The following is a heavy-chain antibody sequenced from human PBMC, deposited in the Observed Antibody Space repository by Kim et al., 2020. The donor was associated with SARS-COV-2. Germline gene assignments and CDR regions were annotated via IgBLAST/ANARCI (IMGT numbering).Heavy chain of an antibody. CDR3: ARDSSDYYDSSGYYQEKYYFDY. J-gene: IGHJ4*02. D-gene: IGHD3-22*01. Sequence: ASVKVSCKASGYTFTSYAMHWVRQAPGQRLEWMGWINAGNGNTKYSQKFQGRVTITRDTSASTAYMELSSLRSEDTAVYYCARDSSDYYDSSGYYQEKYYFDYWGQGTLVTVSS. CDR2: INAGNGNT. V-gene: IGHV1-3*01. CDR1: GYTFTSYA.